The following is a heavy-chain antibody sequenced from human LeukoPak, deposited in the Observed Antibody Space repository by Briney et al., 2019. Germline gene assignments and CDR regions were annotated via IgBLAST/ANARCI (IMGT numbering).Heavy chain of an antibody. CDR3: ARANGGNSVEYFQH. V-gene: IGHV3-21*01. CDR2: ITGSSTYI. CDR1: GFTFSSYS. Sequence: TGGSLRLSCAASGFTFSSYSVNWVRQAPGKGLEWVSSITGSSTYIYHADSVKGRFTVSRDNAKNSLYLQMNSLRAEDTAVYYCARANGGNSVEYFQHWGQGTLVTVSS. J-gene: IGHJ1*01. D-gene: IGHD4-23*01.